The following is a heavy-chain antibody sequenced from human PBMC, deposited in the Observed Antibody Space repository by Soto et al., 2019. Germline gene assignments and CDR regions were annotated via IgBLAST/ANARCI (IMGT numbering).Heavy chain of an antibody. Sequence: PGGSLRLSCAASGFTFSSYAMHWVRQAPGKGLEWVAVISYDGSNKYYADSVKGRFTISRDNSKNTLYLQMNSLRAEDTAVYYCARESIIEGTDYGMDVWGQGTTVTVSS. V-gene: IGHV3-30-3*01. CDR1: GFTFSSYA. J-gene: IGHJ6*02. D-gene: IGHD3-10*01. CDR3: ARESIIEGTDYGMDV. CDR2: ISYDGSNK.